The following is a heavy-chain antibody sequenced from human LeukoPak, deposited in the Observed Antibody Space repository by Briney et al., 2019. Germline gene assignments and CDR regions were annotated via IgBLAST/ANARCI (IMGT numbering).Heavy chain of an antibody. V-gene: IGHV3-23*01. CDR2: ISGSGGST. CDR3: AKSQSSGPFYYYYGLDV. J-gene: IGHJ6*02. Sequence: GGSLRLSCAASGFTFSSYAMSWVRQAPGKGLEWVSAISGSGGSTYYADSVKGRFTISRDNSKNTLYLQMNSLRAEDTAVYSCAKSQSSGPFYYYYGLDVWGQGTTVTVSS. D-gene: IGHD6-19*01. CDR1: GFTFSSYA.